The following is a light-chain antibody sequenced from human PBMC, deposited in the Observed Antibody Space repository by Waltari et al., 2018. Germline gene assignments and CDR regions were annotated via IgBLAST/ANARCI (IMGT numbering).Light chain of an antibody. CDR1: QIISRY. V-gene: IGKV3-20*01. Sequence: EIMLTQSTGILSLSPGERATLSCRASQIISRYLAWYQQKPGQAPRLLIYDAASRAAGIPDRFSGSGSGTDFSLTISSLEPEDSAVYYCQKYGTLPATFGQGTKVEIK. J-gene: IGKJ1*01. CDR3: QKYGTLPAT. CDR2: DAA.